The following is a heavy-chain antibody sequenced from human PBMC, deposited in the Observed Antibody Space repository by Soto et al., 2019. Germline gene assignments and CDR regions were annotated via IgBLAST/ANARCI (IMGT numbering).Heavy chain of an antibody. V-gene: IGHV1-69*06. CDR3: AREMASGYSRTWFDP. Sequence: QEHLVQSGAEVKKPGSSVKVSCRASGGIGSNYAISWVRQAPGQGLEWMGGIVPKFGTSNYAQRFKGRVTISVDKSTHSVYMELSSLRSQDTAIYYCAREMASGYSRTWFDPLGQGTLVTVSS. D-gene: IGHD2-15*01. CDR2: IVPKFGTS. J-gene: IGHJ5*02. CDR1: GGIGSNYA.